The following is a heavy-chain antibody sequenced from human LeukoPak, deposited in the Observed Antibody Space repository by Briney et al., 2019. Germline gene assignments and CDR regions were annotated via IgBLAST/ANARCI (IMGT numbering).Heavy chain of an antibody. J-gene: IGHJ4*02. Sequence: SETLSLTCTVSGGSISSSSYHWGWIRLPPGKGLEWIGNLYYSGSTYYNPSLKSRVTISVDRSKNQFSLKLNSVTAADTAVYYCARDSSGYYYAQNYFHYWGQGTLVTVSS. CDR3: ARDSSGYYYAQNYFHY. V-gene: IGHV4-39*02. D-gene: IGHD3-22*01. CDR2: LYYSGST. CDR1: GGSISSSSYH.